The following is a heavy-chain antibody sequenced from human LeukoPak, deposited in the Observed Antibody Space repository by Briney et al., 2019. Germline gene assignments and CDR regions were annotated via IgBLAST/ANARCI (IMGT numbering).Heavy chain of an antibody. CDR2: IYHSGST. J-gene: IGHJ2*01. D-gene: IGHD3-22*01. Sequence: SETLSLTCAVSGYSISSGYYWGWIRQPPGKGLEWIGSIYHSGSTYYNPSLKSRVTISVDTSKNQFSLKLSSVTAADTAVYYCARVKYDSSGYYHQDWYFDLWGRGTLVTVSS. CDR1: GYSISSGYY. CDR3: ARVKYDSSGYYHQDWYFDL. V-gene: IGHV4-38-2*01.